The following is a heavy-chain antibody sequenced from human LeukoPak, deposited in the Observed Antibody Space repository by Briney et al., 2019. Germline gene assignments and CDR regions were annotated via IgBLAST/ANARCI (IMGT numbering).Heavy chain of an antibody. CDR1: GFTFSDNA. V-gene: IGHV3-23*01. D-gene: IGHD6-19*01. Sequence: PGGSLRLSCAASGFTFSDNAMSWVRQPPGKGLEWVSAISNSGGSTHYADSVKGRFTISRDNSKNTLYLQMNSLRAEDTAVYYCAKDQPRSGWAFDYWGQGTLVTVSS. CDR2: ISNSGGST. J-gene: IGHJ4*02. CDR3: AKDQPRSGWAFDY.